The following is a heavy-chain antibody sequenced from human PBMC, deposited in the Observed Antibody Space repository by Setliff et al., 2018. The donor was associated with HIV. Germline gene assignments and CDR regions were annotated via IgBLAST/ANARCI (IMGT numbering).Heavy chain of an antibody. CDR1: GFSFRTYW. Sequence: GGSLRLSCAASGFSFRTYWMSWVRQAPGKGLEWVANMKYDGTEIYYVDAVKGRFTMSRDNAKKSVFLHMNSLRGEDTAVYYCVREGEYFDTIGHYLVRRFFDLWGQGTMVTVSS. D-gene: IGHD3-9*01. V-gene: IGHV3-7*01. J-gene: IGHJ3*01. CDR3: VREGEYFDTIGHYLVRRFFDL. CDR2: MKYDGTEI.